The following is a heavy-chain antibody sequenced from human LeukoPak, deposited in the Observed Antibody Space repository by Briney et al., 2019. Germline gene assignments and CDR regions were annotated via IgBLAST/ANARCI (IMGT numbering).Heavy chain of an antibody. CDR1: GYSFTNYW. J-gene: IGHJ4*02. D-gene: IGHD2-15*01. Sequence: GESLKISCKVSGYSFTNYWIGWVRQMPGKGLEWMGIIYPDDSDTKYSPSFQGQVTISADESISTAYLQWSSLKASDTAMYYCARSGRLGYCSGGSCFRWDYWGQGTLVTVSS. CDR3: ARSGRLGYCSGGSCFRWDY. CDR2: IYPDDSDT. V-gene: IGHV5-51*01.